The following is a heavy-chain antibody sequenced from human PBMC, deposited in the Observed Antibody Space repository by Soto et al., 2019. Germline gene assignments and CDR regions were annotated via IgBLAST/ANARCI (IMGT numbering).Heavy chain of an antibody. D-gene: IGHD2-15*01. Sequence: EVQLLESGGGLVQPGGSLSLSCAASGFTFSSYAMSWVRQAPGKGLEWVSAISGSGGSTYYADSVKGRFTISRDNSKNTLYLQMNSLRAEDTAVYYCAKVSRRWVVAVRAPDAFDIWGQGTMVTVSS. CDR3: AKVSRRWVVAVRAPDAFDI. V-gene: IGHV3-23*01. CDR1: GFTFSSYA. CDR2: ISGSGGST. J-gene: IGHJ3*02.